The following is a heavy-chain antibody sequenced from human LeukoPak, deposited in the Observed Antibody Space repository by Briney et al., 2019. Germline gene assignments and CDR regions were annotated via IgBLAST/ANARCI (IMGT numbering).Heavy chain of an antibody. Sequence: PGGSLRLSCAASGFTFSSYAMSWVRQAPRKGLEWVSAISGSGGRTYYADSVKGRFTISRDNSKNTLYLQMNSLRAEDTAVYYCAKDQGYSGYDPLDYWGQGTLVTVSS. V-gene: IGHV3-23*01. D-gene: IGHD5-12*01. CDR2: ISGSGGRT. CDR1: GFTFSSYA. CDR3: AKDQGYSGYDPLDY. J-gene: IGHJ4*02.